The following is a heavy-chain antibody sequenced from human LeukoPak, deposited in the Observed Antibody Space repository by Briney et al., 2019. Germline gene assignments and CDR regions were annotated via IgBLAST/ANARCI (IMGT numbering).Heavy chain of an antibody. CDR3: ARAYYDFWSGYFPSYYFDY. D-gene: IGHD3-3*01. J-gene: IGHJ4*02. V-gene: IGHV3-23*01. Sequence: GGSLRLSCAASGFTFSSYAMRWVRQGPGKGLEWVSAISGSGGSTYYADSVKGRFTISRDNSKNTLYLQMNSLRAEDTAVYYCARAYYDFWSGYFPSYYFDYWGQGTLVTVSS. CDR1: GFTFSSYA. CDR2: ISGSGGST.